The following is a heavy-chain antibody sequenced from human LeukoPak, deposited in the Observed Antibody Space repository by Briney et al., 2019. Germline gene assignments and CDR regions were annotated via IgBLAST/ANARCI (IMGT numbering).Heavy chain of an antibody. CDR2: ISSNGGST. Sequence: PGGSLRLSCAASGFTFSSYAMHWVRQAPGKGLEYVSAISSNGGSTYYANSVKGRFTISRDNSKNTLYLQMGSLRAEDMAVYYCARDVYQAAAGTLLDYWGQGTLVTVSS. D-gene: IGHD6-13*01. CDR3: ARDVYQAAAGTLLDY. CDR1: GFTFSSYA. J-gene: IGHJ4*02. V-gene: IGHV3-64*01.